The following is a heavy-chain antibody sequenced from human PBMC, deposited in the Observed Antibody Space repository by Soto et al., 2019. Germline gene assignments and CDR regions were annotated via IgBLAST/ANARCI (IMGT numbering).Heavy chain of an antibody. V-gene: IGHV3-30-3*01. CDR2: ISYDGTIK. CDR3: ARAFGGNSYGPGY. CDR1: GFTYSSYD. D-gene: IGHD5-18*01. Sequence: QVQLVESGGGVVQPGRSLRVSCAASGFTYSSYDMHWVRQAPGKGLEWVTMISYDGTIKHYADPVKGRFTISRDNSKNTLYLQINSLTVEDTALYYCARAFGGNSYGPGYWGQGTLVTVSS. J-gene: IGHJ4*02.